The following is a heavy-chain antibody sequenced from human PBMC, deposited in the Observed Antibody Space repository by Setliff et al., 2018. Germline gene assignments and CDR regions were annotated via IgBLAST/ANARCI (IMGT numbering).Heavy chain of an antibody. V-gene: IGHV2-5*01. J-gene: IGHJ4*02. CDR3: AHIAGGGNSPRHDY. CDR1: GFSLSTSLVG. D-gene: IGHD2-21*01. CDR2: IYWNDEK. Sequence: SGPTLVNPTQTLTLTCTFSGFSLSTSLVGVGWIRQPPGKALEWLALIYWNDEKRYSPSLKSRLTITKDTSKNQVVLTMTNMDPVDTATYYCAHIAGGGNSPRHDYWGQGTRGTVS.